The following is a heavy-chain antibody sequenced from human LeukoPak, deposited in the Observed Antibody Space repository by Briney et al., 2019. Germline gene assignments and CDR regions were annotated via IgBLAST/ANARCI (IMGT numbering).Heavy chain of an antibody. CDR2: ISSSSSYI. Sequence: GGPLRLSCAASGFTFSSYSMNWVRQAPGKGLEWVSSISSSSSYIYYADSVKGRFTISRDNAKNSLYLQMNSLRAEDTAVYYCARDRGSGPTDYWGQGTLVTVSS. J-gene: IGHJ4*02. V-gene: IGHV3-21*01. D-gene: IGHD3-10*01. CDR1: GFTFSSYS. CDR3: ARDRGSGPTDY.